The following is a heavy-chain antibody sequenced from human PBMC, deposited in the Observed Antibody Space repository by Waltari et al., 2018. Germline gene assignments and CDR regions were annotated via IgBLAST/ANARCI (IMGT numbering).Heavy chain of an antibody. CDR3: AKSDTTGYLHSLDY. CDR1: GFELCSHA. V-gene: IGHV3-23*01. J-gene: IGHJ4*02. D-gene: IGHD3-9*01. CDR2: IRGGGSI. Sequence: EVQLLESGGGLVQPGGSLRLSCAAAGFELCSHAMTWVRQAPGKGREWVSGIRGGGSIVYADSVKGRFTISKDNSKNTLYLQIDSLRAEDTAIYYCAKSDTTGYLHSLDYWGQGILVSVSS.